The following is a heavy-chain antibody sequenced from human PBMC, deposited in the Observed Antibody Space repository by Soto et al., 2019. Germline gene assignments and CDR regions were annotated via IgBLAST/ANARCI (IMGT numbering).Heavy chain of an antibody. Sequence: EVQLLESGGGLVQPGGSLRLSCAASEFTFSSYSMIWFLQAPGKGLEWGSGVNGGGDITYYAESVKGRFTISRDNTKNTLYLQMTSLRAEDTAVFYCARGHFGVTMDVWGQGTTVTVSS. CDR2: VNGGGDIT. J-gene: IGHJ6*02. V-gene: IGHV3-23*01. D-gene: IGHD3-3*01. CDR3: ARGHFGVTMDV. CDR1: EFTFSSYS.